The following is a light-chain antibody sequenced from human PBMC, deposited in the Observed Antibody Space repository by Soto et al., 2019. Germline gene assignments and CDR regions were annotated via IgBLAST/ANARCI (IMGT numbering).Light chain of an antibody. V-gene: IGKV3-20*01. Sequence: VLPQSPDTLSLSPGDRATLSCRASQNVRSTFLAWYQQKPGQAPRLLIYGASNRAAGIPERFSGSASGTEFTLTISRLEPDDSAVYYCQQYHDSPMNTFGQGTKLQIK. J-gene: IGKJ2*01. CDR2: GAS. CDR1: QNVRSTF. CDR3: QQYHDSPMNT.